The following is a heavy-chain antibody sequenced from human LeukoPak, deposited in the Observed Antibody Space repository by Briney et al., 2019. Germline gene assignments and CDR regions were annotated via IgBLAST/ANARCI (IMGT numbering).Heavy chain of an antibody. J-gene: IGHJ4*02. D-gene: IGHD3-10*01. Sequence: SETLSLTCTVSGYSISSDYYWGWIRQPPGRGLEWIGTIYHSGSTYYNPSLKSRVTITVDTSKNQFSLKLSSVTAADTAVYYCARLSSPWGYYYGSGSSFDYWGQGTLVTVSS. CDR3: ARLSSPWGYYYGSGSSFDY. CDR2: IYHSGST. V-gene: IGHV4-38-2*02. CDR1: GYSISSDYY.